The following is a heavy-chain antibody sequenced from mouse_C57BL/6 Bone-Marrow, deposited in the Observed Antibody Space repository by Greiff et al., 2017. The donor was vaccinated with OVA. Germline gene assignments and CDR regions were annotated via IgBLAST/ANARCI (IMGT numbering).Heavy chain of an antibody. CDR2: IRSKSNNYAT. Sequence: EVQRVESGGGLVQPKGSLKLSCAASGFSFNTYAMNWVRQAPGKGLEWVARIRSKSNNYATYYADSVKDRFTISRDDSESMLYLQMNNLKTEDTAMYYCVRQSGSISYWYFDVWGTGTTVTVSS. CDR3: VRQSGSISYWYFDV. CDR1: GFSFNTYA. J-gene: IGHJ1*03. V-gene: IGHV10-1*01.